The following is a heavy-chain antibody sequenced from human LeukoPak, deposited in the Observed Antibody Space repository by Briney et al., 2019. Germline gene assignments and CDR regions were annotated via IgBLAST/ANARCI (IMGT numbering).Heavy chain of an antibody. Sequence: SETLSLTCTVAGGSISRYYWSWIRQPAGKGLEWIGRIYTSGSTNYNPSLKSRVTMSVDTSKNQFSLKLSSVTAADTAVYYCARARGPNYYDSYYYGMDVWGQGTTVTVSS. J-gene: IGHJ6*02. CDR1: GGSISRYY. CDR2: IYTSGST. V-gene: IGHV4-4*07. CDR3: ARARGPNYYDSYYYGMDV. D-gene: IGHD3-22*01.